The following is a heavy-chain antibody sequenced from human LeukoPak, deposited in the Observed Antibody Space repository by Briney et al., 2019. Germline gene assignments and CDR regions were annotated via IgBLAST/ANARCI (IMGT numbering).Heavy chain of an antibody. D-gene: IGHD3-16*02. CDR3: ARAYQRLGGLSFPDQ. CDR1: GYTFTSYA. CDR2: INPNTGNP. J-gene: IGHJ5*02. V-gene: IGHV7-4-1*02. Sequence: ASVKVSCKASGYTFTSYAMNWVRQAPGQGLEWMGWINPNTGNPTYAQGFTGRFVFSLDTSVSTAYLQITGLKAEDTAVYYCARAYQRLGGLSFPDQWGQGTLVTVSS.